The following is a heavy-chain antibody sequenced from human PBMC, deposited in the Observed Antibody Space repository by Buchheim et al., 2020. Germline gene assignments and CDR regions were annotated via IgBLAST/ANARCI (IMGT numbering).Heavy chain of an antibody. J-gene: IGHJ6*02. CDR2: IKQDGSEK. Sequence: EVQLVESGGGLVQPGGSLRLSCAASGFTFSSYWMSWVRQAPGKGLEWVANIKQDGSEKYYVDSVKGRFTISRDNAKNSLYLKMNSLRAEDTAVYYCARDGGYCSGGSCYTPDYYYGMDVWGQGTT. V-gene: IGHV3-7*01. CDR3: ARDGGYCSGGSCYTPDYYYGMDV. CDR1: GFTFSSYW. D-gene: IGHD2-15*01.